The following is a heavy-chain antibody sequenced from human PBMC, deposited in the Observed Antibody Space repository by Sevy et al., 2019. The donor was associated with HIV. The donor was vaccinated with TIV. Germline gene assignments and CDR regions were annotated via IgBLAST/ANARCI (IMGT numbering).Heavy chain of an antibody. CDR1: GFTFSSYA. V-gene: IGHV3-30-3*01. D-gene: IGHD3-16*02. CDR3: ARDGPGVVWGSYRFHYFDY. CDR2: ISYDGSNK. Sequence: GGSLRLSCAASGFTFSSYAMHWVRQAPGKGLQWVAVISYDGSNKYYADSVKGRFPISRDTSKNTLYLQMNSLGAEDTAVYYCARDGPGVVWGSYRFHYFDYWGQRTLVTVSS. J-gene: IGHJ4*02.